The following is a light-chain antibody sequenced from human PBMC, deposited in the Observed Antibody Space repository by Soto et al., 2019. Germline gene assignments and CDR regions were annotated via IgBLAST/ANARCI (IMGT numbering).Light chain of an antibody. CDR1: QSVNRRS. Sequence: IVLTQSPCTLSLSPGERATLSCRASQSVNRRSLAWYQQKPGQAPRLLISTISNRATGIPDRFSGSGSGADFTLTISRLEPEDFAVYYCQQYDNSRTFGQGTKVDIK. V-gene: IGKV3-20*01. CDR2: TIS. CDR3: QQYDNSRT. J-gene: IGKJ1*01.